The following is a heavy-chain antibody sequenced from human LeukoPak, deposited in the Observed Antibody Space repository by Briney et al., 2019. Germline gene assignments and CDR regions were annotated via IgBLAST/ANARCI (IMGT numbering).Heavy chain of an antibody. CDR3: VRNLAVAGTCFDS. D-gene: IGHD6-19*01. CDR1: GFTFGNYW. Sequence: SGVSLRLSCAASGFTFGNYWMSWVRQAPGTGLEWVANIKQDGSDRNYVTSVRGRFTISRDNAESSLYLQMNSLRAEDTALYYCVRNLAVAGTCFDSWGQGTLVTVSS. V-gene: IGHV3-7*03. CDR2: IKQDGSDR. J-gene: IGHJ4*02.